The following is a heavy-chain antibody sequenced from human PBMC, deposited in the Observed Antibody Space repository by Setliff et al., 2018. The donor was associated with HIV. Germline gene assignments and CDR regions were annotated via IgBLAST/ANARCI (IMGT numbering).Heavy chain of an antibody. Sequence: SVKVSCKASRGTFSSYAVNWVRQAPGQGLEWMGRIIPVFGTANYAQNFQGRVTITADESTSTAYMELSSLRSEDTAVYYCARDRSNYVGLDAFDIWGQGTMVTVSS. J-gene: IGHJ3*02. V-gene: IGHV1-69*13. D-gene: IGHD4-4*01. CDR2: IIPVFGTA. CDR3: ARDRSNYVGLDAFDI. CDR1: RGTFSSYA.